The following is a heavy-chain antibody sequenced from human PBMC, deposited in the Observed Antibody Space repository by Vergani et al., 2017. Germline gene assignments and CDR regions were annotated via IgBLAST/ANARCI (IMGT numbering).Heavy chain of an antibody. V-gene: IGHV3-7*01. D-gene: IGHD3-10*01. CDR2: IKQDGSEK. CDR3: AREPPDGGTGDFDY. CDR1: GFSFRSYW. J-gene: IGHJ4*02. Sequence: EVQLVESGGGLVQPGGSLRLSCTASGFSFRSYWMNWVRQAPGKGLEWVANIKQDGSEKYFVDSVKGRFTISRDNAKNSLYLQMNSLRVEDTGIYYCAREPPDGGTGDFDYWGQGTLVTVSS.